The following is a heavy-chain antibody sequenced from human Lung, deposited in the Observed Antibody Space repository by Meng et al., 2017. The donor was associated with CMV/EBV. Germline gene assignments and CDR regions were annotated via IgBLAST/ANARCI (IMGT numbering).Heavy chain of an antibody. Sequence: SVXVSCKASGGTFSSYTINWVRQAPGQGLEWMGGIIPILGIANSAQKFQGRVTITADKSTSTAYVELSSLKSEDTAVYYCATSFYCSTTNCYTYYGLDVWXQGTXVTVSS. CDR2: IIPILGIA. CDR3: ATSFYCSTTNCYTYYGLDV. J-gene: IGHJ6*02. CDR1: GGTFSSYT. V-gene: IGHV1-69*10. D-gene: IGHD2-2*02.